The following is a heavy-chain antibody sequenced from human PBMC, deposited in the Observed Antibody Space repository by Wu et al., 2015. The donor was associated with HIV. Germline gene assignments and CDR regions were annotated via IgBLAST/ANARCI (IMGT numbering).Heavy chain of an antibody. CDR1: GVTLSSFA. D-gene: IGHD3-10*01. V-gene: IGHV1-69*05. CDR3: AREITMVIDTHKGDYNWFDP. J-gene: IGHJ5*02. Sequence: QVQLVQSGAEVKKPGSSVKVSCKASGVTLSSFAFSWVRQAPGQGLEWMGGIIPLFGTANYAQKFQGRVTITTDESTSTVYMELRSLRSEDTAIYYCAREITMVIDTHKGDYNWFDPWGPGTLVTVSS. CDR2: IIPLFGTA.